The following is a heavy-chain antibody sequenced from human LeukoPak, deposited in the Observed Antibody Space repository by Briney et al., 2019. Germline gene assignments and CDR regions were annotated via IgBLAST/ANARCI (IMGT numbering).Heavy chain of an antibody. CDR3: ARGSGSYFDY. CDR1: GGSTTSYY. CDR2: IYYSGST. D-gene: IGHD3-10*01. Sequence: SETLSLTSTVSGGSTTSYYSSWIRHPPEKVLEWIGYIYYSGSTNYNPSLKSRVTISVDTSKNQFSLKLSSVTAADTAVYYCARGSGSYFDYWGQGTLVTVSS. V-gene: IGHV4-59*01. J-gene: IGHJ4*02.